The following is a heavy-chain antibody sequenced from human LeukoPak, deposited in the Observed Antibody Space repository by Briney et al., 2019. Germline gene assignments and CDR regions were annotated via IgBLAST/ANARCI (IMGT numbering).Heavy chain of an antibody. D-gene: IGHD3-10*01. J-gene: IGHJ4*02. CDR3: AKDRRYYGSGSPCFDY. CDR1: GFTFSSYG. V-gene: IGHV3-30*18. Sequence: PGGSLRLSCAASGFTFSSYGMHWVRQAPGKGLEWAAVISYDGSNKYYADSVKGRFTISRDNSKNTLYLQMNSLRAEDTAVYYCAKDRRYYGSGSPCFDYWGQGTLVTVSS. CDR2: ISYDGSNK.